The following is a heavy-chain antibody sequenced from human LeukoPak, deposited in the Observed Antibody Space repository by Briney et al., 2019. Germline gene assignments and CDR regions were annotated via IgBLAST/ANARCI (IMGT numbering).Heavy chain of an antibody. V-gene: IGHV3-48*02. CDR1: GFSFTDYP. D-gene: IGHD3-9*01. J-gene: IGHJ4*02. CDR3: GTDKRYAFDY. CDR2: IRTTAEGAKYA. Sequence: GGSLGLSCATSGFSFTDYPMNWVRQAPGKGLEWISNIRTTAEGAKYAYYADSVNGRATISRDDGKNTLYLHMNSLRDDDTAVYYCGTDKRYAFDYWGQGILVTVSS.